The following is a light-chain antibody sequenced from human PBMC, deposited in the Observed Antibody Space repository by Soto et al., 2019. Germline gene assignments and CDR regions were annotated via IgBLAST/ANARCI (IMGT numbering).Light chain of an antibody. CDR3: SSYTSSTLV. CDR1: SSDVGGYNH. V-gene: IGLV2-14*01. Sequence: QSALTQPASVSGAPGQAITISCTGTSSDVGGYNHVSWYQQHPGKAPKLMIYDVSNRPSGVSNRFSGSKSGNTASLTISGLQAEDEADYYCSSYTSSTLVFGGGTKVTVL. CDR2: DVS. J-gene: IGLJ2*01.